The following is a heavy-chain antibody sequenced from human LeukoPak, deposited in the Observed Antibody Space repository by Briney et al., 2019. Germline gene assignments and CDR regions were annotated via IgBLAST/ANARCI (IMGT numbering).Heavy chain of an antibody. D-gene: IGHD6-13*01. Sequence: XXXSSXXGQAXXQXXXGXXXTSAYNGNTNYAQKLQGRVTMTTDTSTSTAYMELRSLRSDDTAVYYCARGPASVPTAAALDYWGQGTLVTVSS. CDR3: ARGPASVPTAAALDY. J-gene: IGHJ4*02. CDR1: XXX. V-gene: IGHV1-18*01. CDR2: TSAYNGNT.